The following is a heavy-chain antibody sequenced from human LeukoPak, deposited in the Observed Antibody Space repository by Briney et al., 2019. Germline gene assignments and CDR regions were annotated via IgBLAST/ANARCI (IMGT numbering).Heavy chain of an antibody. CDR2: IYYSGST. CDR3: ATPLGYGDYPLDY. CDR1: GGSISSSSYY. J-gene: IGHJ4*02. V-gene: IGHV4-39*01. Sequence: SETLSLACTDSGGSISSSSYYWGWIRQPPGKGLEWIGSIYYSGSTYYNPSLKSRVTISVDTSKNQFSLKLSSVTAADTAVYYCATPLGYGDYPLDYWGQGTLVTVSS. D-gene: IGHD4-17*01.